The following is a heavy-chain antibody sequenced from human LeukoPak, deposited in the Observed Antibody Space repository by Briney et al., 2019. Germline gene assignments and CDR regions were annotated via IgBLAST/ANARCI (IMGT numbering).Heavy chain of an antibody. CDR3: AHRHRGVASDI. CDR2: IYENDEK. V-gene: IGHV2-5*01. J-gene: IGHJ3*02. Sequence: SGPTLVHPTQTLTLTCAFSVFSFSSGGVGVGWIRQPPGGALEWLGVIYENDEKLYSSSLQNRLSITKDTSKNQVVLTMANMDPVDTATYYCAHRHRGVASDIWGQGTMVTVSS. D-gene: IGHD2-15*01. CDR1: VFSFSSGGVG.